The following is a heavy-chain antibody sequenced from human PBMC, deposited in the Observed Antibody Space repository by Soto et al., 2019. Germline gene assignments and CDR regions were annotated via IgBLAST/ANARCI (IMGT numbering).Heavy chain of an antibody. V-gene: IGHV3-23*01. Sequence: PVGSLRLSCAASGFTFGDYAMTWVRQAPGKGLEWVSDISDGDGDTHYADSVKGRFTTSRDNSKNTLYLQMSSLRAEDAAVYYCAKGRTYFDFWGQGTLVTVSS. CDR3: AKGRTYFDF. CDR2: ISDGDGDT. CDR1: GFTFGDYA. J-gene: IGHJ4*02.